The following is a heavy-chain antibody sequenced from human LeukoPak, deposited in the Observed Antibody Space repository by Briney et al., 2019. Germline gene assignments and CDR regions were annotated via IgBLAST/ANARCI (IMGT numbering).Heavy chain of an antibody. CDR3: ARVHYDILTGYSYFDY. J-gene: IGHJ4*02. CDR1: GYTFTSYG. D-gene: IGHD3-9*01. Sequence: GASVTVSCKASGYTFTSYGISWVRQAPRQGLEWMGWISAYNDNTNYAQKLQGRVTMTTDTSTSTAYMELRSLRADDTAVYYCARVHYDILTGYSYFDYWGQGTLVSVSS. V-gene: IGHV1-18*01. CDR2: ISAYNDNT.